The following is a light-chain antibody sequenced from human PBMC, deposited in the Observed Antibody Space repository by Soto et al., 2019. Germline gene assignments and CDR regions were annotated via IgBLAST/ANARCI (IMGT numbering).Light chain of an antibody. V-gene: IGKV4-1*01. CDR3: QQFYRTPPWT. J-gene: IGKJ1*01. Sequence: DIVMTQSPDSLAVSLGERATINCKSSQSILSSSNSKNYLVWYQQKPGQPPKLLIYWASVRASGVPDRFSGSGSGTDFTLTISGLQAEDVAVYYCQQFYRTPPWTFGQGTKVEIK. CDR1: QSILSSSNSKNY. CDR2: WAS.